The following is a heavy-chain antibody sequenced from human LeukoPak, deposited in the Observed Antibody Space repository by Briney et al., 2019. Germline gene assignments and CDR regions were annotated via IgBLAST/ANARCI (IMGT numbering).Heavy chain of an antibody. V-gene: IGHV3-30-3*01. Sequence: GRSLRLSCAASGFTFSSYAMHWVRQAPGKGLEWVAVISYDGSNKYYADSVKGRFTISRDNSKNTLYLQMNSLRAEDTAVYYCARESSGWYIGYWGQGTLVTVSS. CDR2: ISYDGSNK. J-gene: IGHJ4*02. CDR3: ARESSGWYIGY. D-gene: IGHD6-19*01. CDR1: GFTFSSYA.